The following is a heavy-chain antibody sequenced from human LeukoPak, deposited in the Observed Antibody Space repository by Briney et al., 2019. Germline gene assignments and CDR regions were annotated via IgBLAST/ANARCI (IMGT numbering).Heavy chain of an antibody. Sequence: HTGGSLRLSCAASGFTFSSYGMHWVRQAPGKGLEWVAVISYDGSNKYYADSVKGRFTISRDNSKNTLYLQMNSLRAEDTAVYYCEATYSSSSDGGSDAFDIWGQGTMVTVSS. CDR1: GFTFSSYG. J-gene: IGHJ3*02. CDR3: EATYSSSSDGGSDAFDI. D-gene: IGHD6-6*01. V-gene: IGHV3-30*03. CDR2: ISYDGSNK.